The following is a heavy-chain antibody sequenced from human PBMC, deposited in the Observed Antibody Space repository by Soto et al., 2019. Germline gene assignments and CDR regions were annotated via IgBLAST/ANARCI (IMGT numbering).Heavy chain of an antibody. Sequence: SETLSLTCTVSGGSISSSSYYWGWIRQPPGKGLEWIGSIYYSGSTYYNPSLKSRVTISVDTSKNQFSLKLSSVTAADTSVYYCASRRYYDSSGSFDYWGQGTLVTVSS. CDR1: GGSISSSSYY. J-gene: IGHJ4*02. CDR2: IYYSGST. CDR3: ASRRYYDSSGSFDY. V-gene: IGHV4-39*01. D-gene: IGHD3-22*01.